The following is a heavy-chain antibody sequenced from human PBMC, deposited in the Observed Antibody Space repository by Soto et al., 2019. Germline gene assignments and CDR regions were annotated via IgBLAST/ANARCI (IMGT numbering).Heavy chain of an antibody. CDR3: ARKSATAYYYYYYGMDV. D-gene: IGHD2-15*01. CDR1: GYTFTSYY. V-gene: IGHV1-46*01. Sequence: QVQLVQSGAEVKKPGASVKVSCKASGYTFTSYYMHWVRQAPGQGLEWMGIINPSGGSTSYAQKFQGGVTMTRXXSXSXXYMELSSLRSEDTAVYYCARKSATAYYYYYYGMDVWGQGTTVTVSS. J-gene: IGHJ6*02. CDR2: INPSGGST.